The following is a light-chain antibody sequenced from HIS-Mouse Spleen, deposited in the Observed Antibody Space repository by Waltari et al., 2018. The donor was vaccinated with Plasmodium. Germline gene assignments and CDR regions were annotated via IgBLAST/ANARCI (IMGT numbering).Light chain of an antibody. Sequence: EIVMTQSPATLSVSPGERATLSCRASQGVSSNLAWYQQKPGQSPRLLIYGASTRATGIPAMFSGSVSGTEFTLTISSLQSEDFAVYYCQQYNNWSFTFGPGTKVDIK. CDR3: QQYNNWSFT. V-gene: IGKV3-15*01. CDR1: QGVSSN. CDR2: GAS. J-gene: IGKJ3*01.